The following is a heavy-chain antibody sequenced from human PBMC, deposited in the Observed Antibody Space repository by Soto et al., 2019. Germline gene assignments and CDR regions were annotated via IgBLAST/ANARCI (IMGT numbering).Heavy chain of an antibody. CDR1: GLTVSSNY. CDR2: IYTGGTT. CDR3: VRISPPLYYSMHV. D-gene: IGHD3-3*02. J-gene: IGHJ6*02. Sequence: PGGSLRLSCAASGLTVSSNYMSWVRQAPGKGLEWVSVIYTGGTTYYADSVKGRFTISRQNSMNTLDLQMKSLRTEDTAVYYCVRISPPLYYSMHVWGQGTTVTVSS. V-gene: IGHV3-53*04.